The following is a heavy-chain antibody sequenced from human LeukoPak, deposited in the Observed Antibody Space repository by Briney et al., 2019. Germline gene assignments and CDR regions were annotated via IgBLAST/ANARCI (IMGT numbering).Heavy chain of an antibody. CDR1: GFTFSSYS. J-gene: IGHJ4*02. CDR3: ARNLPAADY. Sequence: GGSLRLSCAASGFTFSSYSMNWVRQAPGKGLEWVSYISSSSSTIYYADSVKGRFTISRDNAKSSLYLQMNSLRAEDTAVYYCARNLPAADYWGQGTLVTVSS. D-gene: IGHD2-2*01. CDR2: ISSSSSTI. V-gene: IGHV3-48*04.